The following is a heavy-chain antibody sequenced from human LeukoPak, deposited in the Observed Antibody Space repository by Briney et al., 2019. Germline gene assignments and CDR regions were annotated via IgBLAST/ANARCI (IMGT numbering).Heavy chain of an antibody. CDR3: ARPIRLGAFDI. V-gene: IGHV4-34*01. D-gene: IGHD6-19*01. Sequence: PSGTLSLTCAVYGGSFSGYYWSWIRQPPGKGLEWIGEINHSGSTNYNPSLKSRVTISVDTSKNQFSLKLSSVTAADTAVYYCARPIRLGAFDIWGQGTMVTVSS. CDR1: GGSFSGYY. CDR2: INHSGST. J-gene: IGHJ3*02.